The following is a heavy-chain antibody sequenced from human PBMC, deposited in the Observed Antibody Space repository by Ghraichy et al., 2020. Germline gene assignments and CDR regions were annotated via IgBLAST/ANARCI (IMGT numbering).Heavy chain of an antibody. J-gene: IGHJ5*02. CDR3: ARHHSFTMVRGVIVPNWFDP. CDR1: GGSISSSSYY. D-gene: IGHD3-10*01. CDR2: IYYSGST. V-gene: IGHV4-39*01. Sequence: SETLSLTCTVSGGSISSSSYYWGWIRQPPGKGLEWIGSIYYSGSTYYNPSLKSRVTISVDTSKNQFSLKLSSVTAADTAVYYCARHHSFTMVRGVIVPNWFDPWGQGTLVTVSS.